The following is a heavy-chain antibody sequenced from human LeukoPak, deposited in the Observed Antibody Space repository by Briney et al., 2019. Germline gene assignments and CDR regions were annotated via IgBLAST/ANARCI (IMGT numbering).Heavy chain of an antibody. J-gene: IGHJ4*02. CDR2: IYYSGST. D-gene: IGHD3-22*01. Sequence: PSETLSLTCTVSGGSISSYYWSWIRQPPGKGLEWIGYIYYSGSTNYNPSLKSRVTISVDTSKNQFSLKLSSVTAADTAVYYCARGRPYYYDSSGYPMYYFDYWGQGTLVTVSS. CDR3: ARGRPYYYDSSGYPMYYFDY. CDR1: GGSISSYY. V-gene: IGHV4-59*12.